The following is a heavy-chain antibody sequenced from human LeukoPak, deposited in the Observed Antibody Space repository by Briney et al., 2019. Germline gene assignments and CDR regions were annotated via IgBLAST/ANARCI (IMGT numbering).Heavy chain of an antibody. V-gene: IGHV4-31*11. Sequence: PSETLSLTCAVPGGSISGGGYYWSWIRQHPGKGLEWIGYIYYSASTYYNPSLKSRVTISVDTTKNQFSLKLSSVTGADPAVYYCARVGTSLGLEAFDIWGQGTMVTVSS. CDR3: ARVGTSLGLEAFDI. J-gene: IGHJ3*02. D-gene: IGHD3-10*01. CDR2: IYYSAST. CDR1: GGSISGGGYY.